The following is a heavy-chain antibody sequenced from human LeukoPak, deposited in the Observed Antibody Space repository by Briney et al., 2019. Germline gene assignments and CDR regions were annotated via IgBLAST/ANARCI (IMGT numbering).Heavy chain of an antibody. D-gene: IGHD3-9*01. CDR1: GFTFSGSA. V-gene: IGHV3-73*01. CDR3: VRDISPILSPYFFDS. Sequence: GGSLRLSCAASGFTFSGSALHWVRQASGKGLEWVGRIRSTANGYAAAYAASVKGRFTISRDDSKNTAYLQMDSLKTEDTAVYYCVRDISPILSPYFFDSWGQGTVVTVSS. CDR2: IRSTANGYAA. J-gene: IGHJ4*02.